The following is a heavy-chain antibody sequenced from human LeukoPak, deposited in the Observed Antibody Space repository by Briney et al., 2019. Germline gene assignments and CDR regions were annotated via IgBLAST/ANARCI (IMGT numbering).Heavy chain of an antibody. D-gene: IGHD2-2*01. J-gene: IGHJ5*02. Sequence: PSETLSLTCTVSGDSISSYHWSWIRQPPGKGLEWIGFVHYSGSTRYNPSLKSRVTMSVDTSKNQFFLKLSSVTAADTAVYYCAREAGYCSSTNCYSWFDPWGRGTLVTVSS. CDR2: VHYSGST. CDR3: AREAGYCSSTNCYSWFDP. CDR1: GDSISSYH. V-gene: IGHV4-59*01.